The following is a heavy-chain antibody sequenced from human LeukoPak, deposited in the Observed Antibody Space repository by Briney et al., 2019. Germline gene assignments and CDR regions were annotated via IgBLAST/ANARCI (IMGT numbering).Heavy chain of an antibody. V-gene: IGHV3-48*02. CDR1: GFTFSGYS. J-gene: IGHJ4*02. CDR2: IRSSGYPI. CDR3: VREPVALFY. Sequence: GGSLTLSCAASGFTFSGYSMKWLRQAPGTGLEWASYIRSSGYPIHYADSVKGRFTISRDNAKSSVYLQMNSLRDDDTALDHCVREPVALFYWGEGTVVTVSS.